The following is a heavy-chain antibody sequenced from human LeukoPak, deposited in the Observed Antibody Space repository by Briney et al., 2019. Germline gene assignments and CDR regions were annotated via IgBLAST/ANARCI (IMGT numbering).Heavy chain of an antibody. D-gene: IGHD3-22*01. V-gene: IGHV4-34*01. CDR3: ASSRFYHHNSGWSYGMGV. Sequence: SETPSPTRVGYGEVFSGYYWRRDRPPPREGPGWIGGNNHSGTTNYNPSLKSRITVSRDTSKNQFSLNLSSATAADTAVYYCASSRFYHHNSGWSYGMGVWGQGTTVTVSS. CDR2: NNHSGTT. J-gene: IGHJ6*02. CDR1: GEVFSGYY.